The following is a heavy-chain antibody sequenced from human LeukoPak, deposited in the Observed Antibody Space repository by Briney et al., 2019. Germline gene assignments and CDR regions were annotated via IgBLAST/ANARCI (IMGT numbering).Heavy chain of an antibody. D-gene: IGHD4-17*01. CDR3: ARVTVTTHADYFDY. J-gene: IGHJ4*02. CDR1: GYTFTSYG. CDR2: ISTDSGYT. Sequence: ASVKVSCKASGYTFTSYGISWVRQAPGQGLEWMGWISTDSGYTNYAQKVQDRVTMTTDSSTSTAYMEVRSLRADDTAVYYCARVTVTTHADYFDYWGQGTLVTVSS. V-gene: IGHV1-18*01.